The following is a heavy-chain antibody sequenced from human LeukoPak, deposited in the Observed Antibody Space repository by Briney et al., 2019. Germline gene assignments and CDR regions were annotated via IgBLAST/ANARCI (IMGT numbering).Heavy chain of an antibody. Sequence: PSETLSLTCAVSGGSISSSNWWSWVRQPPGKGLEWIGEIYHSGSTNYNPSLKSRVTISVDKSKNQFSLKLSSVTAADTAVYYCARQGYDSSGYFDYWGQGTLVTVSS. V-gene: IGHV4-4*02. CDR3: ARQGYDSSGYFDY. D-gene: IGHD3-22*01. J-gene: IGHJ4*02. CDR2: IYHSGST. CDR1: GGSISSSNW.